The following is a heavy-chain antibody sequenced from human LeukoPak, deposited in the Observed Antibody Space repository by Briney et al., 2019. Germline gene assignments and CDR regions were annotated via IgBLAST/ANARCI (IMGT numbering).Heavy chain of an antibody. V-gene: IGHV1-8*01. CDR3: AKNYDFLTGYAN. J-gene: IGHJ4*02. D-gene: IGHD3-9*01. CDR2: VNPNSGNT. Sequence: ASVKVSRKASADTFINYDINWVRQATGQGLEWMGWVNPNSGNTRYAQKFQGRVTMTRNTSISTAYMELSSLRSEDTAVYYCAKNYDFLTGYANWGQGTLVTVSS. CDR1: ADTFINYD.